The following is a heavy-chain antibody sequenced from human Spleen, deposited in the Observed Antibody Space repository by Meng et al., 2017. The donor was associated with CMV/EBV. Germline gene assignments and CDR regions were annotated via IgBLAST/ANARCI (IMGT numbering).Heavy chain of an antibody. CDR3: TRSRYDYGGYDAFDI. V-gene: IGHV3-73*01. CDR2: IRSKANSYAT. CDR1: GFTFSGSA. J-gene: IGHJ3*02. Sequence: GESLKISCAASGFTFSGSAMHWVRQASGKGLKWVGRIRSKANSYATAYAASVKGRFTISRDDSKNTAYLQMNSLKTEDTAVYYCTRSRYDYGGYDAFDIWGQGTMVTVSS. D-gene: IGHD4-23*01.